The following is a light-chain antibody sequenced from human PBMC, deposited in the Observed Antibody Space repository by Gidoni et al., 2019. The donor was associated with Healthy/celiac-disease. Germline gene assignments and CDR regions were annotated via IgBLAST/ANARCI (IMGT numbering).Light chain of an antibody. J-gene: IGKJ4*01. Sequence: IHMTQSPSSLSASVGDRVTITCQASQSISSYLNWYQQKPGKAPKLLIYAASSLQSGVPSRFSGSGSGTDFTLTISSLQPEDFATYYCQQSYSTPRTFGGGTKVEIK. V-gene: IGKV1-39*01. CDR2: AAS. CDR3: QQSYSTPRT. CDR1: QSISSY.